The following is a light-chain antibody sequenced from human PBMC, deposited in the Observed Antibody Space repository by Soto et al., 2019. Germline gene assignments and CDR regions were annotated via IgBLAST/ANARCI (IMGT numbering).Light chain of an antibody. Sequence: QSALTQPPSASGSPGQSVTISCTGTSSDVGGYNYVSWYQQHPGKAPKLMIYEVTKRPSGVPDRFSGSKSGNTACLTVSGLQAEDEADYYCNSYAGSFNWVFGGGTKVTVL. CDR2: EVT. J-gene: IGLJ3*02. CDR1: SSDVGGYNY. V-gene: IGLV2-8*01. CDR3: NSYAGSFNWV.